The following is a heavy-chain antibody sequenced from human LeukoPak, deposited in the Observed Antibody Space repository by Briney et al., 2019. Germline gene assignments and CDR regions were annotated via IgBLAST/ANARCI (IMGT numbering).Heavy chain of an antibody. Sequence: GASVNVSCTASGYTFTGYYMHWVRQAPGQGLEWMGWINPNSGGTNHAQKLQGRVTMTADTSTSTAYMDLRSLRSDDTVVYYCARDQAATNTQVRFCLDWGQGTLVTVSS. CDR3: ARDQAATNTQVRFCLD. V-gene: IGHV1-2*02. CDR1: GYTFTGYY. D-gene: IGHD3-9*01. CDR2: INPNSGGT. J-gene: IGHJ4*02.